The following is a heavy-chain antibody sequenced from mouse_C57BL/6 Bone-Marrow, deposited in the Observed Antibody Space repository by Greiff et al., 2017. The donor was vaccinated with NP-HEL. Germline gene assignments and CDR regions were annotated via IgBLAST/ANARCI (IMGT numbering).Heavy chain of an antibody. J-gene: IGHJ1*03. D-gene: IGHD1-1*01. Sequence: VQLQQSGAELVRPGASVKLSCSASGFNIKDYYMHWVKQRPEQGLEWIGRIDPEDGDTEYAPKFQGKATMTADTSSNTAYLQLSSLTSEDTAVYYCTTELLRYYFDVWGTGTTVTVSS. V-gene: IGHV14-1*01. CDR3: TTELLRYYFDV. CDR2: IDPEDGDT. CDR1: GFNIKDYY.